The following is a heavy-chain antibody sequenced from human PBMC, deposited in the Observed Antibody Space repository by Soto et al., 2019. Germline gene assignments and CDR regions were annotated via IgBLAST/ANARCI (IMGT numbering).Heavy chain of an antibody. V-gene: IGHV3-30*18. CDR1: GFTFSSYG. Sequence: GGSLRLSCAASGFTFSSYGMHWVRQAPGKGLEWVAVISYDGSNKYYADSVKGRFTISRDNSKNTLYLQMNSLRAEDTAVYYCAKERGDYGDSPSDYWGQGTLVTVSS. J-gene: IGHJ4*02. CDR2: ISYDGSNK. CDR3: AKERGDYGDSPSDY. D-gene: IGHD4-17*01.